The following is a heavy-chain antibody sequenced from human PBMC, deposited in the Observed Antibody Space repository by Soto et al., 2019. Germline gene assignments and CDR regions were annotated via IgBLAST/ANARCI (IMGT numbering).Heavy chain of an antibody. V-gene: IGHV1-46*01. D-gene: IGHD6-6*01. J-gene: IGHJ4*02. CDR3: ARAQYSSSSFFFDY. CDR1: GYSFTSYF. CDR2: IHPRGGST. Sequence: ASVKVSCKASGYSFTSYFMHWVRQAPGQGLEWMGIIHPRGGSTNYAQRFQDRVTMAWDTSTSTVYMELSSLRSDDTAVYYCARAQYSSSSFFFDYWGQGTPVTV.